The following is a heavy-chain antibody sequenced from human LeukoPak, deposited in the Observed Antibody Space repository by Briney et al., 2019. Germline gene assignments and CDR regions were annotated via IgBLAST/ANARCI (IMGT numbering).Heavy chain of an antibody. Sequence: SETLSLTCTVSDGPISSGGYYWSWIRQPPGKGLEWIGYIYYSGSTYYNPSLKSRVTISVDTSKNQFSLKLSSVTAADTAVYYCARDEGSGYDFSYWGQGTLVTVSS. D-gene: IGHD5-12*01. J-gene: IGHJ4*02. CDR3: ARDEGSGYDFSY. CDR2: IYYSGST. CDR1: DGPISSGGYY. V-gene: IGHV4-31*03.